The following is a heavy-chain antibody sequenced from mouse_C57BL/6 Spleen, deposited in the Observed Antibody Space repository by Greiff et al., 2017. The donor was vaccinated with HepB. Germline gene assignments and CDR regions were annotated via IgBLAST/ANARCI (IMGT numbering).Heavy chain of an antibody. V-gene: IGHV1-15*01. CDR2: IDPETGGT. CDR1: GYTFTDYE. D-gene: IGHD4-1*01. J-gene: IGHJ2*01. Sequence: QVQLQQSGAELVRPGASVTLSCKASGYTFTDYEMHWVKQTPVHGLEWIGAIDPETGGTAYNQKFKGKAILTADKSSSTAYMELRSLTSEDSAVYYCTRWRDWEIRLRYWGQGTTLTVSS. CDR3: TRWRDWEIRLRY.